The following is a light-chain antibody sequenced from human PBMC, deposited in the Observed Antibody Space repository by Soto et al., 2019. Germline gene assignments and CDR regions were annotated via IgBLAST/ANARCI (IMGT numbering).Light chain of an antibody. Sequence: EIVLTQSPATLSLSPGERATLSCRASQSISNYLAWYQHKPGQAPRLLIYDASNRATATPPRFSGSGSGTDFTLTISSLEPEDFAVYYCQQRSAGVTFGQGTLLE. CDR2: DAS. CDR1: QSISNY. CDR3: QQRSAGVT. J-gene: IGKJ5*01. V-gene: IGKV3-11*01.